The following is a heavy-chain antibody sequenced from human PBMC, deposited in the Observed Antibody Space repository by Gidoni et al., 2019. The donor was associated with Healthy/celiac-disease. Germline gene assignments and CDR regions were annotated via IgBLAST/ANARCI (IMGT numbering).Heavy chain of an antibody. J-gene: IGHJ4*02. Sequence: EVQLVESGGGLVQPGRSLRLPCKASGFTFGDYAMSWFRQAPGKGLEWVGFIRSKAYGGTTEYAASVKGRFTISRDDSKSIAYLQMNSLKTEDTAVYYCTRATGDYVTMPDYWGQGTLVTVSS. CDR2: IRSKAYGGTT. CDR1: GFTFGDYA. CDR3: TRATGDYVTMPDY. V-gene: IGHV3-49*03. D-gene: IGHD4-17*01.